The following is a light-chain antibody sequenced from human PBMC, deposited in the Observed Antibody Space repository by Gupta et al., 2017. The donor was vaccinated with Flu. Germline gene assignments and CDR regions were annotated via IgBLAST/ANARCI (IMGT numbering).Light chain of an antibody. J-gene: IGKJ3*01. CDR1: QSLLHSNGYNY. Sequence: ISCWSSQSLLHSNGYNYLDWYLQKPGQSPQLLIYLGSNRASGVPDRFSGSGSGTDFTLKISRVEAEDVGVYYCMQALQTPVTFGPGTKVDIK. V-gene: IGKV2-28*01. CDR2: LGS. CDR3: MQALQTPVT.